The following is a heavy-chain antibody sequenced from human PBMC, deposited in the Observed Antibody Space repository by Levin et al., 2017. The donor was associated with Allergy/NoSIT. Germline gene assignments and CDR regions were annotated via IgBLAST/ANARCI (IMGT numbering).Heavy chain of an antibody. Sequence: SCAASGFTVSSNYMSWVRQAPGKGLEWVSVIYSGGSTYYADSVKGRFTISRDNSKNTLYLQMNSLRAEDTAVYYCARDRDEGAEPEYFQHWGQGTLVTVSS. J-gene: IGHJ1*01. V-gene: IGHV3-53*01. CDR2: IYSGGST. CDR3: ARDRDEGAEPEYFQH. D-gene: IGHD5-24*01. CDR1: GFTVSSNY.